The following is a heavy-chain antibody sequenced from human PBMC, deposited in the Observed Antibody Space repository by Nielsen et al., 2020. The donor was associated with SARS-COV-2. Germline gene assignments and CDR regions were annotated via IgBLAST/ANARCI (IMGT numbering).Heavy chain of an antibody. CDR3: ARVYCSSTSCYVRAFDY. D-gene: IGHD2-2*01. Sequence: ASVKVSCKASGYTFTSYYMHWVRQAPGQGLEWMGIINPSGGSTSYAQKFQGRVTITRDTSASTAYMELSSLRSEDTAVYYCARVYCSSTSCYVRAFDYWGQGTLVTVSS. CDR2: INPSGGST. CDR1: GYTFTSYY. J-gene: IGHJ4*02. V-gene: IGHV1-46*01.